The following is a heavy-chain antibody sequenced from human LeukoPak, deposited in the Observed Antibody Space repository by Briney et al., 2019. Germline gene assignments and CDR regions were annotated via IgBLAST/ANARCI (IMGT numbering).Heavy chain of an antibody. CDR1: GFXFDDYA. CDR3: AKTTGYCSGGSCYGFDY. Sequence: PGGSLRLSCAASGFXFDDYAISWVRQAPGKGLEWVSAISGSGGSTYYADSVKGRFTISRDNSKNTLYLQMNSLRAEDTAVYYCAKTTGYCSGGSCYGFDYWGQGTLVTVSS. D-gene: IGHD2-15*01. V-gene: IGHV3-23*01. CDR2: ISGSGGST. J-gene: IGHJ4*02.